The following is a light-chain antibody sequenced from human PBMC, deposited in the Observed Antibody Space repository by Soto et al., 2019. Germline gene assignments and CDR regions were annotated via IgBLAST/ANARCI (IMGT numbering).Light chain of an antibody. V-gene: IGLV1-44*01. CDR3: AAWDDSLNAYV. CDR1: RSNIGSKA. J-gene: IGLJ1*01. CDR2: SNN. Sequence: QSVLTQPPSASGNPGQRVTISCSGSRSNIGSKAVNWYQQLPGTAPKLLIQSNNQRPSGVPDRFSGAKSGTSASLAISGLQSEDEADYYCAAWDDSLNAYVFGTGTKLPVL.